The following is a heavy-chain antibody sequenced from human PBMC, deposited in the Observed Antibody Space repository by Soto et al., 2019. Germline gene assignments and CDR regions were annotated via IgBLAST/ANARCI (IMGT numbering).Heavy chain of an antibody. V-gene: IGHV3-7*03. CDR3: AKDLLYYYDSSGYYDCY. CDR1: GFPFSHYW. Sequence: GGSLRLSCSASGFPFSHYWMTWVRQAPGKGLEWVSNIKQDGSEKYYVDSMKGRFTISRDNAKNSLYLQLNSLRAEDTAVYYCAKDLLYYYDSSGYYDCYWGQGTLVTVSS. J-gene: IGHJ4*02. D-gene: IGHD3-22*01. CDR2: IKQDGSEK.